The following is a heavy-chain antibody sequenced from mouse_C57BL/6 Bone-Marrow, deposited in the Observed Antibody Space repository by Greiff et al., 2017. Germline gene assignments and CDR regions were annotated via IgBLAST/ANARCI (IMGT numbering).Heavy chain of an antibody. CDR3: AYSSGYAMDY. Sequence: VQLQQSGAELVMPGASVKLSCKASGYTFTSYWMHWVKQRPGQGLEWIGEIDPSDSYTNYNQKFKGKSTLTVDKSSSTAYMQLSSLTSEDSAVYYCAYSSGYAMDYWGQGTSVTVSS. J-gene: IGHJ4*01. CDR2: IDPSDSYT. V-gene: IGHV1-69*01. D-gene: IGHD3-2*02. CDR1: GYTFTSYW.